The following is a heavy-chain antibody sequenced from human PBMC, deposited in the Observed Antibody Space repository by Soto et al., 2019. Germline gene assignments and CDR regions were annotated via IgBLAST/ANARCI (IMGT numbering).Heavy chain of an antibody. J-gene: IGHJ4*02. V-gene: IGHV3-21*01. Sequence: GGSLRLSCAASGFTFSSYSMNWVRQAPGKGLEWVSSISSSSSYIYYADSVKGRFTISRDNAKNSLYLQMNSLRAEDTAVYYCARYSRITMIVVRLDFWGQGTLVTVSS. CDR1: GFTFSSYS. CDR2: ISSSSSYI. D-gene: IGHD3-22*01. CDR3: ARYSRITMIVVRLDF.